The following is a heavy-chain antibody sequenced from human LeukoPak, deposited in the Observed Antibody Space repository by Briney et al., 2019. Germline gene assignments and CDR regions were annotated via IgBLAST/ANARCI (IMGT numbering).Heavy chain of an antibody. CDR2: IRHDGSNK. D-gene: IGHD3-10*01. Sequence: GGSLRLSCAASGFTFSSYGMHWVRQAPGKGLEWVAFIRHDGSNKNYADSVKVRFTISRDNSKNTLYLQMDSLRAEDTAVYSCAKDKIPVLYYYGMDVWGQGTTVTVSS. V-gene: IGHV3-30*02. CDR3: AKDKIPVLYYYGMDV. J-gene: IGHJ6*02. CDR1: GFTFSSYG.